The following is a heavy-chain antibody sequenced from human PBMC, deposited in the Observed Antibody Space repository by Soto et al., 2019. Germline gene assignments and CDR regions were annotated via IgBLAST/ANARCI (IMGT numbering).Heavy chain of an antibody. V-gene: IGHV4-39*01. CDR2: IYYSGST. CDR1: GGSISSSSYY. J-gene: IGHJ5*02. Sequence: PSETLSLTCTVSGGSISSSSYYWGWIRQPPGKGLEWIGSIYYSGSTYYNPSLKSRVTISVDTSKNQFSLKLSSVTAADTAVYYCARHQGIVVVPAAMRWFDPWGQGTLVT. D-gene: IGHD2-2*01. CDR3: ARHQGIVVVPAAMRWFDP.